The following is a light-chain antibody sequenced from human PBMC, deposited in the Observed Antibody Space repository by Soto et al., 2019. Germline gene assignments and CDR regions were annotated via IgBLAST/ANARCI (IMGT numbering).Light chain of an antibody. Sequence: ALTQPASVSGSPGQSITISCTGTSSDVGGYNYVSWYQQHPGKAPKLMIYEVSKRPSGVSNRFSGSKSGNTASLTISGLQAEDEADYYCSSYTSSSTRVFGGGTKLTVL. CDR1: SSDVGGYNY. CDR3: SSYTSSSTRV. V-gene: IGLV2-14*01. J-gene: IGLJ2*01. CDR2: EVS.